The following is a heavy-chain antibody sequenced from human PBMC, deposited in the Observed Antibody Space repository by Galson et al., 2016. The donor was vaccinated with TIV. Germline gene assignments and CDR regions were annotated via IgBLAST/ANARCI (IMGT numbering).Heavy chain of an antibody. CDR1: GFTFSLYG. J-gene: IGHJ6*02. D-gene: IGHD3-22*01. V-gene: IGHV3-33*06. CDR2: IWFDGGNK. CDR3: AKVPSSGFYYYYGMDV. Sequence: SLRLSCAASGFTFSLYGMHWVRQAPGKGLEWVAVIWFDGGNKYYADSVKGRFTLSRDNSKKTVYMQMNSLRAEDTAVYYCAKVPSSGFYYYYGMDVWGQGTTVTVSS.